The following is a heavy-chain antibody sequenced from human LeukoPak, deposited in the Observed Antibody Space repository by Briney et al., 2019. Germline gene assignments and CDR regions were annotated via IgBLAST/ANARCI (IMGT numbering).Heavy chain of an antibody. Sequence: SQTLSLTCTVSGGSISSGSYYWSWIRQPAGKGLEWIGRVYTSGSTNYNPSLKSRVTISVDTSKNQFSLKLSSVTAADTAVYYCARGTSSTYDSSGYQYYYYYYMDVWGKGTTVTISS. CDR1: GGSISSGSYY. CDR3: ARGTSSTYDSSGYQYYYYYYMDV. CDR2: VYTSGST. D-gene: IGHD3-22*01. V-gene: IGHV4-61*02. J-gene: IGHJ6*03.